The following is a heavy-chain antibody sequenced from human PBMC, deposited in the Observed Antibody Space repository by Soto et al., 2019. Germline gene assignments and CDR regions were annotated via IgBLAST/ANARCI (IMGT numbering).Heavy chain of an antibody. Sequence: QVQLVESGGGVVQLGRSPRLSCAASGFTFSRYGMHWVRQAPGKGLEWVAVISYDGSNKYYADSVKGRFTISRDNSKNTLYLQMNSLRAEDTAVYSCALQLGIDKAFDIWGQGTMLTVSS. J-gene: IGHJ3*02. CDR1: GFTFSRYG. V-gene: IGHV3-30*03. CDR3: ALQLGIDKAFDI. D-gene: IGHD3-16*01. CDR2: ISYDGSNK.